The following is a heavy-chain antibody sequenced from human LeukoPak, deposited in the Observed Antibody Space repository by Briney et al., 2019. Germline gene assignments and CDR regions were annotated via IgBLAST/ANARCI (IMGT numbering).Heavy chain of an antibody. D-gene: IGHD1-26*01. J-gene: IGHJ3*02. V-gene: IGHV3-13*01. Sequence: GGSLRLSCAASGFTLSIYDMHWVRQPTGKGLEWVSAIAPSGDTYYPGSVKGRFTISGENAKNSLYLEMNSLRAGDTAVYYCARVNRVGANGAFDIWGQGTMVTVSS. CDR1: GFTLSIYD. CDR2: IAPSGDT. CDR3: ARVNRVGANGAFDI.